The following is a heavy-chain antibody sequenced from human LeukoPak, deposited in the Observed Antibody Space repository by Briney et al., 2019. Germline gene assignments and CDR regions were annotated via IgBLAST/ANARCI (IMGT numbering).Heavy chain of an antibody. CDR2: ISGDGNAK. V-gene: IGHV3-48*04. Sequence: GGSLRLSCAASGFSLSRYSINWVRQAPGKGLEWVSYISGDGNAKHYTDSVKGRFTISRDNAKTSLYLQMSSLRAEDTAIYYCARDLRGFPYYYYYMDVWGKGTTVTVSS. CDR1: GFSLSRYS. CDR3: ARDLRGFPYYYYYMDV. J-gene: IGHJ6*03.